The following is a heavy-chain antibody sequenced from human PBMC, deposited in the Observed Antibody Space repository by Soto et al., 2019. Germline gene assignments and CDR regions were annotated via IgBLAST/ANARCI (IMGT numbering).Heavy chain of an antibody. CDR2: ISSSASHI. CDR3: ARGYTGYCSGGTCHWFVP. V-gene: IGHV3-21*01. Sequence: EVQLVESGGGLVKPGGSLRLSCAASGFSFSSYSMNWVLQAPGKGLEWVTSISSSASHINYADSVKGRFTISIDNAKKSLYLQMNSLRAQDTADYYCARGYTGYCSGGTCHWFVPWGQGTLVTVSS. D-gene: IGHD2-15*01. CDR1: GFSFSSYS. J-gene: IGHJ5*02.